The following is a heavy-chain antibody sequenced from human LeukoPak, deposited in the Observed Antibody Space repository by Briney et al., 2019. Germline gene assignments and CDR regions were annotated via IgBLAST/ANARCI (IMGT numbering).Heavy chain of an antibody. CDR3: TRGSRYCSSGSCYGWFDP. CDR2: IYYSGST. V-gene: IGHV4-61*08. J-gene: IGHJ5*02. Sequence: PSETLSLTCTVSGGSIGSSGYYWGWIRQPPGKGLEWIGYIYYSGSTNYNPSLKSRVTISVDTSKNQFSLKLNSVTAADTAIYYCTRGSRYCSSGSCYGWFDPWGQGTLVTVSS. CDR1: GGSIGSSGYY. D-gene: IGHD2-15*01.